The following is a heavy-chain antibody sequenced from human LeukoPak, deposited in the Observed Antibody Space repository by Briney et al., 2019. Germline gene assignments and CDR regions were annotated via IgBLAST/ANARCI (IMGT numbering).Heavy chain of an antibody. CDR3: ATLDSTKSVF. CDR1: EFRFGRDW. CDR2: IEQDGSEE. Sequence: PGGSLRLSCVASEFRFGRDWISWVRQAPGKGLEWVACIEQDGSEEYYVGSVRGRFTVSVDNGKNSLYLQMNSLRAEDTARYYCATLDSTKSVFWGRGTAVTVSS. J-gene: IGHJ1*01. V-gene: IGHV3-7*01. D-gene: IGHD2-2*01.